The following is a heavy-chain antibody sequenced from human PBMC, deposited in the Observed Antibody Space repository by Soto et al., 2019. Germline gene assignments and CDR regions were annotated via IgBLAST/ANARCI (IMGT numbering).Heavy chain of an antibody. CDR1: GVSLTSGTYY. J-gene: IGHJ4*02. CDR2: IFYSGST. Sequence: QVQLQESGPGLMKPSQTLSLTCSVSGVSLTSGTYYWSWIRQHPGKGLEWIGYIFYSGSTDYNPSLKSRVNISVDTSKNQFSLKLSSVTAADTAVYYCASTEDFFDYWGQGTLVTVSS. V-gene: IGHV4-31*03. CDR3: ASTEDFFDY.